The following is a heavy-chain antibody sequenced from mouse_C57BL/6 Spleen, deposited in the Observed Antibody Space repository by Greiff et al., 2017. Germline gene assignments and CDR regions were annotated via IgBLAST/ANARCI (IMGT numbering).Heavy chain of an antibody. V-gene: IGHV7-3*01. CDR2: IGNKANGYTT. CDR3: ARDEGLFDD. Sequence: DVMLVESGGGLVQPGGSLSLSCAASGFTFTDYYMSWVRQPPGKALEWLGFIGNKANGYTTEYSASVKGWFTISRDNSQIILYLQMNALSAEDSATYYCARDEGLFDDWGQGTTLTVST. CDR1: GFTFTDYY. J-gene: IGHJ2*01. D-gene: IGHD3-3*01.